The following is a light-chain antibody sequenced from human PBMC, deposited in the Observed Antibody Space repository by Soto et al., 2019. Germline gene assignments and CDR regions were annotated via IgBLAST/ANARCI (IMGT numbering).Light chain of an antibody. CDR3: QQYNNWPLT. V-gene: IGKV3-15*01. J-gene: IGKJ4*01. CDR1: QSVSSN. Sequence: EIVLTQSPGTLSLSPGERATLSCRTSQSVSSNYLAWYQQKPGQPPRLLISDASTRATGIPARFSGSGSGRECTLTISSLQSEDFAVYYCQQYNNWPLTFGGGTKVDI. CDR2: DAS.